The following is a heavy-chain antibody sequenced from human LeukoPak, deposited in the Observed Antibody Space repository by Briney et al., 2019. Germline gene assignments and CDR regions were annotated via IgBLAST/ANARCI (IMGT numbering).Heavy chain of an antibody. CDR2: IYYSGST. D-gene: IGHD6-13*01. CDR1: GGSISSYY. CDR3: ARDQAPFSSSWYSPFDP. V-gene: IGHV4-59*01. Sequence: SETLSLTRTVSGGSISSYYWSWIRQPPGKGLEWIGYIYYSGSTNYNPSLKSRVTISVDTSKNQFSLKLSSVTAADTAVYYCARDQAPFSSSWYSPFDPWGQGTLVTVSS. J-gene: IGHJ5*02.